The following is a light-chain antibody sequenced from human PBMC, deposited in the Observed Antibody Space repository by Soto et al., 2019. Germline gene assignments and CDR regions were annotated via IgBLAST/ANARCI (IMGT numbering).Light chain of an antibody. J-gene: IGKJ1*01. CDR2: DAS. CDR1: QSVDND. V-gene: IGKV3D-15*01. CDR3: QQYGSSGT. Sequence: EIVMTQSPATLSVSPGDRATLSCRASQSVDNDLAWYQQKPGQLPRLLIYDASTRATGIPARFSGSGSGTDFTLTISRLEPEDFAVYYCQQYGSSGTFGQGTKVDIK.